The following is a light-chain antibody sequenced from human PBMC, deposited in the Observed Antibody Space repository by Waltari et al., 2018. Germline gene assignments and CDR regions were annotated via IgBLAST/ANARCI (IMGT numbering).Light chain of an antibody. CDR3: SLYMGSGIWV. J-gene: IGLJ3*02. Sequence: QTVVTQEQSLSVSPGGTVTLTCALTSGSVSTTSYATWYQQTPGQPPRTLVYKGSSRSSGVPDRFSGSILGNKAALTITGAQADDECNYYCSLYMGSGIWVFGGGTKLTVL. CDR2: KGS. CDR1: SGSVSTTSY. V-gene: IGLV8-61*01.